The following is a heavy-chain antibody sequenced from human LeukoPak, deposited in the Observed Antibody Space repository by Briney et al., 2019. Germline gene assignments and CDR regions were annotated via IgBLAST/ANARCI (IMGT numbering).Heavy chain of an antibody. V-gene: IGHV4-31*03. Sequence: PSETLSHTCTVSGDSITSGDYYWSWLRQHPGKGLEWIGYIYYSGRTYYNASLKSRITISLDASKGQFSLNLTSVTAADTAMYYCARAGGRLGTDSWGQGTLVTVSS. CDR1: GDSITSGDYY. CDR3: ARAGGRLGTDS. J-gene: IGHJ4*02. D-gene: IGHD7-27*01. CDR2: IYYSGRT.